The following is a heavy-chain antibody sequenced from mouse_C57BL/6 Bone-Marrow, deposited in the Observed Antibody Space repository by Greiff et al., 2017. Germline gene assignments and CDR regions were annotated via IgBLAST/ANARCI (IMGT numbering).Heavy chain of an antibody. Sequence: VQLQQSGPELVKPGASVKISCKASGYTFTDYYINWVKQSPGQGLEWIGWIFPGSGSTYYNEKIKGQATLTVDKSSSTAYMLLSSLTSEDSAVYFCARVEDYGSSSAWFAYWGQGTLVTVSA. D-gene: IGHD1-1*01. CDR1: GYTFTDYY. J-gene: IGHJ3*01. V-gene: IGHV1-75*01. CDR3: ARVEDYGSSSAWFAY. CDR2: IFPGSGST.